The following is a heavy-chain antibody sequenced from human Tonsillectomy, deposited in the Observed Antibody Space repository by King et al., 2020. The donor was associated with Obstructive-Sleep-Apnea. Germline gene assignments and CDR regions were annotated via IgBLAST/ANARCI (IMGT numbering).Heavy chain of an antibody. V-gene: IGHV1-58*01. D-gene: IGHD4-11*01. CDR1: GFTFKTSG. CDR2: IVIGSGDT. J-gene: IGHJ6*02. Sequence: QLVQSGPEVKKPGTSVKVSCKASGFTFKTSGVQWVRQARGQRLEWIGWIVIGSGDTYYAQQFQDRVTLTTDRTAGTASMDLINLWSEDTAVYYCAAGTTDYYYFGMDVWGQGTTVTVSS. CDR3: AAGTTDYYYFGMDV.